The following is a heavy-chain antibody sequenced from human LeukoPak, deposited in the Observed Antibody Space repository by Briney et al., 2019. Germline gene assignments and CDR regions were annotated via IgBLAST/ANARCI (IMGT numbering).Heavy chain of an antibody. D-gene: IGHD3-22*01. Sequence: GSLRLSCVASGLTLRGHSMTWVRQAPGEGLEWASSLSSNGAYVYYADSLRGRFTTSRDNAKNSLYLQVNSLSAEDTGVYYCARGSADMIIVDRLDYWGHGTLVTVSP. CDR3: ARGSADMIIVDRLDY. J-gene: IGHJ4*01. V-gene: IGHV3-21*06. CDR2: LSSNGAYV. CDR1: GLTLRGHS.